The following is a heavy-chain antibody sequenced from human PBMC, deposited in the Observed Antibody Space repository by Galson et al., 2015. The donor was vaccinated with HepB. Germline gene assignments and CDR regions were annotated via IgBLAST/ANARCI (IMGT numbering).Heavy chain of an antibody. CDR3: ARDRSHIVVVTALEDWFDP. Sequence: SVKVSCKASSYTFTSYGISWVRQAPGQGLEWMGWISAYNGNTNYAQKLQGRVTMTTDTSTSTAYMELRSLRSDDTAVYYCARDRSHIVVVTALEDWFDPWGQGTLVTVSS. CDR2: ISAYNGNT. J-gene: IGHJ5*02. D-gene: IGHD2-21*02. V-gene: IGHV1-18*04. CDR1: SYTFTSYG.